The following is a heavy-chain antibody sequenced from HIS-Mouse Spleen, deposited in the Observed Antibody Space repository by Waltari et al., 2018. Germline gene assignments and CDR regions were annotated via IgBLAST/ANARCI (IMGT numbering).Heavy chain of an antibody. CDR1: GFTFSRYA. D-gene: IGHD7-27*01. Sequence: EVQLLESGGGLVQPGGSLRLSCAASGFTFSRYAMSWVRQAQGKGLEWVSAISGSGGSTYYADSVKGRFTISRDNSKNTLYLQMNSLRAEDTAVYYCAKQDLGIRKNYFDYWGQGTLVTVSS. CDR3: AKQDLGIRKNYFDY. J-gene: IGHJ4*02. V-gene: IGHV3-23*01. CDR2: ISGSGGST.